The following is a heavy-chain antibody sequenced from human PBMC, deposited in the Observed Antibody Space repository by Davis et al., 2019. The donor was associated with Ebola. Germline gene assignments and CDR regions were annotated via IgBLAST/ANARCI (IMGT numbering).Heavy chain of an antibody. CDR1: GYSFTTYW. D-gene: IGHD4-17*01. J-gene: IGHJ6*04. CDR2: IFPGDSDT. V-gene: IGHV5-51*01. Sequence: GESLMISCKFSGYSFTTYWIVWLRQMPGKGLECMGIIFPGDSDTRYSPSCQGQVTISADKSISTAYLQWSSLKASDTAMYYCARLRSYYYYYYGMDVWGKGTTVTVSS. CDR3: ARLRSYYYYYYGMDV.